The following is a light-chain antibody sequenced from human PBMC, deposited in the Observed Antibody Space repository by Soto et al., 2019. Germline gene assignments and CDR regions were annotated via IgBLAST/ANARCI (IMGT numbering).Light chain of an antibody. V-gene: IGKV3-15*01. J-gene: IGKJ5*01. CDR1: QSVSSN. CDR3: QQYNKWPLIT. CDR2: DAS. Sequence: EIVMTQSPATLSVSPGERATLSCRASQSVSSNLAWYQQKLGQAPRLLIYDASTSATGIPATFSGSGSGTEFTLTISSLQSADFAVYYCQQYNKWPLITFGQGTRLEIK.